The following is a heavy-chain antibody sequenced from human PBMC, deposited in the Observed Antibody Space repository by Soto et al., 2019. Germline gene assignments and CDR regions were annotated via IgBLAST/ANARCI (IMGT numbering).Heavy chain of an antibody. J-gene: IGHJ4*02. CDR2: IYYSGST. CDR3: ARGLSVTLFDN. Sequence: QVQLQESGPGLVKPSQTLSLTCTVSGGSISTGGYYWTWIRQHPGKGLEWIGYIYYSGSTYYNPSLKSRVTISVDTSKNQFALKLSSVTAADTAVYYCARGLSVTLFDNWGQGTLVTVSS. V-gene: IGHV4-31*03. D-gene: IGHD4-17*01. CDR1: GGSISTGGYY.